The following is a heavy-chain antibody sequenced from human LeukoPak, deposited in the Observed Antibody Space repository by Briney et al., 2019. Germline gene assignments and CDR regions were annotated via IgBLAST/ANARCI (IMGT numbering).Heavy chain of an antibody. Sequence: MAGGSLRLSCAASGFTFSSYAMSWVRQAPGKGLEWVGRIKSKTDAETTDYAPPVKGRFIISRDDSQNTLFLQMNTLKTEDTALYYCTTERLMGYFDSRGYLGDNWGQGTLVTVSS. CDR2: IKSKTDAETT. CDR3: TTERLMGYFDSRGYLGDN. J-gene: IGHJ4*02. D-gene: IGHD3-22*01. V-gene: IGHV3-15*01. CDR1: GFTFSSYA.